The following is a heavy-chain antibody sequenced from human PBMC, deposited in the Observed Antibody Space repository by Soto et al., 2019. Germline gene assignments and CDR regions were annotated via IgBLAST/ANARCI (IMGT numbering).Heavy chain of an antibody. CDR3: ARGHSSSPNWFDP. J-gene: IGHJ5*02. CDR1: GFTFNTYE. CDR2: ISTRSLTR. D-gene: IGHD6-6*01. V-gene: IGHV3-48*03. Sequence: SLRLSCEASGFTFNTYEINWVRQAPGKGLEWVSYISTRSLTRSYADSVKGRFTISRDNAKNSVYLQMNSLRAEDTAVYYCARGHSSSPNWFDPWGQGTLVTVSS.